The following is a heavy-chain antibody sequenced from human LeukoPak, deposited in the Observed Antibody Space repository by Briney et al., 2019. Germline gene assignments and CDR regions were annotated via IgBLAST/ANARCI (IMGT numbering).Heavy chain of an antibody. Sequence: TSETLSLTCAVYGGSFSGYYWSWIRQPPGKGLEWIGEINHSGSTNYNPSLKSRVTISVDTSKNQFSLKLSSVTAADTAVYYCARNQYYDFWSGYFDYWGQGTLVTVSS. CDR3: ARNQYYDFWSGYFDY. D-gene: IGHD3-3*01. CDR1: GGSFSGYY. J-gene: IGHJ4*02. CDR2: INHSGST. V-gene: IGHV4-34*01.